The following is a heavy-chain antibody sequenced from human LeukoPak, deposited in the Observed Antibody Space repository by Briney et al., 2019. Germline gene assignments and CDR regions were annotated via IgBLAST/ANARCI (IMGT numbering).Heavy chain of an antibody. J-gene: IGHJ6*03. CDR2: INHSGST. V-gene: IGHV4-34*01. D-gene: IGHD3-3*01. CDR1: GGSFSGYY. CDR3: ARGRLYYDFWSGPKGNYYYMDV. Sequence: SETLSLTCAVYGGSFSGYYWSWIRQPPGKGLEWIGEINHSGSTNYNPSLKSRVTISVDTSKNQSSLKLSSVTAADTAVYYCARGRLYYDFWSGPKGNYYYMDVWGKGTTVTVSS.